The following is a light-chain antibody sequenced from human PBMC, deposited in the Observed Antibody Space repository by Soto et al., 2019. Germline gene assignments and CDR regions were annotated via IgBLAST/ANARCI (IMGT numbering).Light chain of an antibody. CDR2: EVS. CDR3: SSYAGSNKVV. J-gene: IGLJ2*01. CDR1: SSDVGGYND. Sequence: QSALTQPPSASGSPGQSVTISCTGTSSDVGGYNDVSWYQQHPGKPPKLMIYEVSKRPSGVPDRFSGSKSGNTASLTVSGLQAEDEADYYCSSYAGSNKVVFGGGTKLTVL. V-gene: IGLV2-8*01.